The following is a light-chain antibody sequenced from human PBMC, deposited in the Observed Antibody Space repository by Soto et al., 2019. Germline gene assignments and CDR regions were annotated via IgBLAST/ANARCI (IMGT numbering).Light chain of an antibody. J-gene: IGKJ4*01. CDR2: GAS. V-gene: IGKV3-20*01. CDR1: PSVSSSS. Sequence: EIVLTQSPGTLSLSPGERATLSCRASPSVSSSSLAWYQQKPGQAPRLLIYGASSRATGIPDRFSGSGSGTDFTLTISRLEPEDFATYYCQQASSFPLTFGGGTKVDIK. CDR3: QQASSFPLT.